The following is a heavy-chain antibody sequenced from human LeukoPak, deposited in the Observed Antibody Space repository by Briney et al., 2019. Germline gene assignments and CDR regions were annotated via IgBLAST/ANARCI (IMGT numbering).Heavy chain of an antibody. V-gene: IGHV3-21*01. CDR2: ISSFSSYI. D-gene: IGHD3-22*01. CDR1: GFTFSSYS. CDR3: ARDILDSSGYSGAFDI. Sequence: GGSLRLSCAASGFTFSSYSMNWVRQAPGKGLEWVSSISSFSSYIHYGDSVKGRFTISRDNAKNSLYLQMNSLRAEDTAVYYCARDILDSSGYSGAFDIWGQGTMVTVSS. J-gene: IGHJ3*02.